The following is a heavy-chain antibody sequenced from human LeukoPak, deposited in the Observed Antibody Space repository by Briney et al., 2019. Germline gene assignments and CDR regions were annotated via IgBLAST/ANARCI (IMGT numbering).Heavy chain of an antibody. J-gene: IGHJ6*02. D-gene: IGHD6-13*01. CDR3: ARSLAAAGHPPYGMDV. Sequence: ASVKVSCKASGYTFTSYAMHWVRQAPGQRLEWMGWINAGNGNAKYSQKFQGRVTITRDTSASTAYMELSSLRSEDTAVYYCARSLAAAGHPPYGMDVWGQGTTVTVSS. CDR2: INAGNGNA. CDR1: GYTFTSYA. V-gene: IGHV1-3*01.